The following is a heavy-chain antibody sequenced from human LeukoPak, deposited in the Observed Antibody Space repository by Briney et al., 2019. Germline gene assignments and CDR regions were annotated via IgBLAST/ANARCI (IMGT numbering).Heavy chain of an antibody. CDR1: GDSISSYY. CDR3: ARLLRTGMTGYYFAL. Sequence: PSETLSLTCTVSGDSISSYYWSWIRQPPGKGLECIGYMYYSGSTNYNPSLKSRVTISVDTSKNQFSLKLSSVTAADTAPYYCARLLRTGMTGYYFALWGRGTLVTVSS. CDR2: MYYSGST. D-gene: IGHD3-9*01. V-gene: IGHV4-59*01. J-gene: IGHJ2*01.